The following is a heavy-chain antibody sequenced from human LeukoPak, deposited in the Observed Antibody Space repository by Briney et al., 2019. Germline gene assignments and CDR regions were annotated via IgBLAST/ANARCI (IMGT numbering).Heavy chain of an antibody. D-gene: IGHD6-19*01. CDR1: GFTFSSNY. CDR3: ARERVAGPNWFDL. CDR2: IYSGSST. V-gene: IGHV3-53*01. Sequence: PGGSLRLSCVASGFTFSSNYMSWVRQAPGKGLQWVSVIYSGSSTYYSDSVKGGFTISRDNSKITLYLQMNSLRAEDTAVYYCARERVAGPNWFDLWGQGTLVTVSS. J-gene: IGHJ5*02.